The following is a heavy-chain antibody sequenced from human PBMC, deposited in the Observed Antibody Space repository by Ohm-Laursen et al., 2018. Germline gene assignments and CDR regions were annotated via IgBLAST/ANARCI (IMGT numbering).Heavy chain of an antibody. V-gene: IGHV3-53*01. J-gene: IGHJ4*02. CDR3: ARVGEYGDYFDY. Sequence: SLRLSCAASGFTVISNYMGWVRQAPGKGLEWVSVIYRAGNTYYTDSVKGRFTISGDNSKNTLYLQMNSLRAEDTAVYYCARVGEYGDYFDYWGQGTLVTVSS. CDR1: GFTVISNY. D-gene: IGHD4-17*01. CDR2: IYRAGNT.